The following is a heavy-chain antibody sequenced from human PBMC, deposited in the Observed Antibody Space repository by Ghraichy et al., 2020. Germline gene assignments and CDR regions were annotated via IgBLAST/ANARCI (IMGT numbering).Heavy chain of an antibody. Sequence: GGSLRLSCAASGFTFSSYWMHWVRQAPGKGLVWVSRINSDGSSTSYADSVKGRFTISRDNAKNTLYLQMNSLRAEDTAVYYCARGGLSSRGQLDILPLWGQGTLVTVSS. CDR3: ARGGLSSRGQLDILPL. V-gene: IGHV3-74*01. J-gene: IGHJ4*02. CDR2: INSDGSST. D-gene: IGHD3-22*01. CDR1: GFTFSSYW.